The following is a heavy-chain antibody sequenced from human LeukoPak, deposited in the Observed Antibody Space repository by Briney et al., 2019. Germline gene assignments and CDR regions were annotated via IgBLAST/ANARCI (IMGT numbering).Heavy chain of an antibody. CDR3: ARDVRQNDASS. V-gene: IGHV4-61*02. J-gene: IGHJ4*02. CDR1: GGSISSGGYY. CDR2: IYTSGTT. Sequence: PSQTLSLTCTVSGGSISSGGYYWSWIRQPAGKGLEWIGRIYTSGTTNYNPSLKSRVTISIDRSKNQFSLKLGSVTAADTAVYYCARDVRQNDASSWGQGALVTVSS. D-gene: IGHD2-8*01.